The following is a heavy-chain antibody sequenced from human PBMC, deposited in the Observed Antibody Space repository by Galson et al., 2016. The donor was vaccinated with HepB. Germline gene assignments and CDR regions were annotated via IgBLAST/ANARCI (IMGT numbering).Heavy chain of an antibody. CDR1: GFTFSGYD. Sequence: SLRLSCAASGFTFSGYDMHWVRQAPGKGLEWVALISYDGRNKNYVDSVKGRFTISRDNSKNTLYLQMNSLRAEDTAVYYCAKNPLLLGVVMSAGTSWGQGTLVTVSP. J-gene: IGHJ1*01. V-gene: IGHV3-30*18. CDR3: AKNPLLLGVVMSAGTS. CDR2: ISYDGRNK. D-gene: IGHD6-13*01.